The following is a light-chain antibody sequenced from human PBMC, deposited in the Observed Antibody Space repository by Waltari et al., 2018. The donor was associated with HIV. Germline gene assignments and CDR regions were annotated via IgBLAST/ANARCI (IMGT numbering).Light chain of an antibody. J-gene: IGKJ5*01. V-gene: IGKV2-28*01. CDR3: MQALQTPLIT. CDR2: LAS. Sequence: DIVMTQSPLSLPVTPGEPASISCRSSQSLLHSNGFNYLDWYLQKPGQSPRLLIYLASDRGPGIPDRFSGSESGTDFTQKISRVEAEDVRGYYCMQALQTPLITFGQGTRLEIK. CDR1: QSLLHSNGFNY.